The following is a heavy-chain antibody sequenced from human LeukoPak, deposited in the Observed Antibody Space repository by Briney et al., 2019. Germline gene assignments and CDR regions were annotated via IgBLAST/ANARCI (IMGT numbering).Heavy chain of an antibody. CDR3: ARDLTRSYSGTYYGVY. CDR1: GYTFSSYG. D-gene: IGHD1-26*01. V-gene: IGHV1-18*01. Sequence: GASVKVSCKASGYTFSSYGISWVRQAPGQGLEWMGWISAYNGDTNYAQKLQGRVTTTTDTSTSTAYMELRSLRSDDTAVFYCARDLTRSYSGTYYGVYWGQGTLVTVSS. CDR2: ISAYNGDT. J-gene: IGHJ4*02.